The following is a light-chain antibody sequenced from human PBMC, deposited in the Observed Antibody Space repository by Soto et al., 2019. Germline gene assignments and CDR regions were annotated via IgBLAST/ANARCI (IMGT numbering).Light chain of an antibody. CDR1: SSDVGGYDY. CDR3: SSYTSITSLDV. Sequence: QSALTQPASVSGSPGQSITISCTGTSSDVGGYDYVSWYQQHPGKAPKLMIYEVSNRPSGVSNRFSGSKSGNTASLTISGLQPEDDADYYCSSYTSITSLDVFGTGTKLTVL. J-gene: IGLJ1*01. V-gene: IGLV2-14*01. CDR2: EVS.